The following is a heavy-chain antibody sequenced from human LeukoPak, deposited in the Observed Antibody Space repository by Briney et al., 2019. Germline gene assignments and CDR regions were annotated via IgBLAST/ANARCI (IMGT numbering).Heavy chain of an antibody. CDR1: GFTFSNYA. Sequence: LPGGSLRLSCAASGFTFSNYAMTWVSQAPGKGLEWVSSILGSAGSTYYADSVKGRFTISRDNSKNTLYLQMNSLGAEDTAVYYCAKTPCGADCYTTFDYWGQGALVTVSS. D-gene: IGHD2-21*02. CDR3: AKTPCGADCYTTFDY. CDR2: ILGSAGST. V-gene: IGHV3-23*01. J-gene: IGHJ4*02.